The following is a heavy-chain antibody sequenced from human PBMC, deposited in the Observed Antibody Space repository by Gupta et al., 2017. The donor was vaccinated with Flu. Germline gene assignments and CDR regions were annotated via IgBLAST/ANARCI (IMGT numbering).Heavy chain of an antibody. J-gene: IGHJ6*02. V-gene: IGHV3-30*18. CDR3: AKDWRWNNNNYGMNV. CDR1: GLSFRNYG. CDR2: ISHDGSND. Sequence: QERVVESGGGVVQPGRCLRSSCAASGLSFRNYGMHWGRQAPGKGLEWVAVISHDGSNDYHTDSVKGRFTISRDNSKNTLYLQMSSLRTEDTAVYYCAKDWRWNNNNYGMNVWGQGTTVTVSS. D-gene: IGHD5-24*01.